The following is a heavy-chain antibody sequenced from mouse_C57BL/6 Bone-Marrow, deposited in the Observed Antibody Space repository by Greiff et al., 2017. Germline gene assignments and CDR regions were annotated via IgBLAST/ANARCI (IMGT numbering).Heavy chain of an antibody. V-gene: IGHV6-3*01. D-gene: IGHD1-1*01. J-gene: IGHJ2*01. Sequence: EVKLEESGGGLVQPGGSMKLSCVASGFTFSNYWMNWVRQSPEKGLEWVAQIRLKSDNYATHYAESVKGRFTISRDDSKSSVYLQMNNLRAEDTGIYYCTGRVRSSGDYWGQGTTLTVSS. CDR1: GFTFSNYW. CDR3: TGRVRSSGDY. CDR2: IRLKSDNYAT.